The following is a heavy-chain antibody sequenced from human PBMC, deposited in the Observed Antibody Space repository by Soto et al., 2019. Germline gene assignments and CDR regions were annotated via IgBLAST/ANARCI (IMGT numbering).Heavy chain of an antibody. CDR2: ISGSGGST. CDR1: GFTFSSYA. D-gene: IGHD3-16*01. V-gene: IGHV3-23*01. Sequence: EVQLLESGGGLVQPGGSLRLSCAASGFTFSSYAMSWVRQAPGKGLEWVSAISGSGGSTYYADSVKGRFTISRDNSKNTLYLQMNSLRAEDTAVYYCAKGREYDYIWGGQGAFDIWGQGTMVTVSS. CDR3: AKGREYDYIWGGQGAFDI. J-gene: IGHJ3*02.